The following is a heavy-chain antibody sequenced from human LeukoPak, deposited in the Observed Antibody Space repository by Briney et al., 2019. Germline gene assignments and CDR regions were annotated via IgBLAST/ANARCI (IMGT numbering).Heavy chain of an antibody. CDR2: INPSGGST. V-gene: IGHV1-46*01. Sequence: ASVKVSRKASGYTFTSYYMHWVRQAPGQGLEWMGIINPSGGSTSYAQKFQGRVTMTRDTSTSTVYMELSSLRSEDTAVYYCARTGTRWGAFDIWGQGTMVTVSS. CDR1: GYTFTSYY. D-gene: IGHD6-13*01. J-gene: IGHJ3*02. CDR3: ARTGTRWGAFDI.